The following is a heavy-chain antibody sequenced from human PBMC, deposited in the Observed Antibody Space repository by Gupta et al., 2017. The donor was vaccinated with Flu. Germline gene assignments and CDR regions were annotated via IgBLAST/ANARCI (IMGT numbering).Heavy chain of an antibody. CDR2: INSDGSST. J-gene: IGHJ6*02. D-gene: IGHD4-17*01. V-gene: IGHV3-74*01. Sequence: EVQLVESGGGLVQPGGSLRLSCAASGFTFSSYWMHWVRQAPGKGLVWVSRINSDGSSTSYADSVKGRFTISRDNAKNTLYLQMNSLRAEDTAVYYCARGTTVTTRAGWGYGMDVWGQGTTVTVSS. CDR3: ARGTTVTTRAGWGYGMDV. CDR1: GFTFSSYW.